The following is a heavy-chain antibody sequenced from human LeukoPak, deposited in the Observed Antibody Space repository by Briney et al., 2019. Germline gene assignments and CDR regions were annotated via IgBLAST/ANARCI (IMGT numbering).Heavy chain of an antibody. Sequence: ASVKVSCKASGYTFTSYYMHWVRQAPGQGLEWMGIINPSGGSTSYAQKFQGRVTMTRDMSTSTVYMEPSRLRSEDTAVYYCARDGVLRYFDWLLESSYYYYYYMDVWGKGTTVTVSS. V-gene: IGHV1-46*01. CDR3: ARDGVLRYFDWLLESSYYYYYYMDV. D-gene: IGHD3-9*01. CDR2: INPSGGST. J-gene: IGHJ6*03. CDR1: GYTFTSYY.